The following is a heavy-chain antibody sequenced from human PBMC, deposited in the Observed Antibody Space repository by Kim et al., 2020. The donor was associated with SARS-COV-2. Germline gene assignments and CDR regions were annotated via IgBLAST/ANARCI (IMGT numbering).Heavy chain of an antibody. CDR2: ISYDGSNK. Sequence: GGSLRLSCAASGFTFSSYGMHWVRQAPGKGLEWVAVISYDGSNKYYADSVKGRFTISRDNSKNTLYLQMNSLRAEDTAVYYCAKESDSGSYDAWTYYYYGIDVGGQGTTVTVSS. D-gene: IGHD3-10*01. CDR1: GFTFSSYG. J-gene: IGHJ6*02. V-gene: IGHV3-30*18. CDR3: AKESDSGSYDAWTYYYYGIDV.